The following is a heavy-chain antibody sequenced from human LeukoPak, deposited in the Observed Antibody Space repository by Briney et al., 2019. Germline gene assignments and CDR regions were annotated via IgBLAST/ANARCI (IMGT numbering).Heavy chain of an antibody. J-gene: IGHJ4*02. D-gene: IGHD3-9*01. CDR2: IDPSNSYT. CDR3: ARHADYHILTGFDY. CDR1: GYNFPNYW. V-gene: IGHV5-10-1*01. Sequence: GESLKISCKGSGYNFPNYWIRWVRQMPGKGLEWMGRIDPSNSYTNYSPPFQGHVTISADRSISTAYLQWNSLKASDTAMYYCARHADYHILTGFDYWGQGTLVTVS.